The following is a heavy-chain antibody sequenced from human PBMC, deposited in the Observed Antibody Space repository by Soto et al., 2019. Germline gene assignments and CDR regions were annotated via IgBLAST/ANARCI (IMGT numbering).Heavy chain of an antibody. V-gene: IGHV3-23*01. CDR3: ARASGESYPGSRVFVS. CDR1: GFTFSNNA. D-gene: IGHD3-10*01. CDR2: VTNTGGDK. Sequence: LRLSCAASGFTFSNNAMSWVRQAPGKGLELVSIVTNTGGDKLYADSVKGRFIISRDNSKNTLYLQMNSLRAEDSAIYYCARASGESYPGSRVFVSWGQGTRVTVSS. J-gene: IGHJ4*02.